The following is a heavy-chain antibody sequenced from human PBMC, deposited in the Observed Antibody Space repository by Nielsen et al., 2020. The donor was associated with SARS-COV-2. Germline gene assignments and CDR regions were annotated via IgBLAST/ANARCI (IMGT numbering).Heavy chain of an antibody. CDR1: GFTFSSYA. D-gene: IGHD1-26*01. CDR3: ARGPWEPQTAFDI. Sequence: GESLKISCAASGFTFSSYAMHWVRQAPGKGLEYVSAISSNGGSTYYANSVKGRFTISRDNSKNTLYLQMGSLRAEDMAVYYCARGPWEPQTAFDIWGQGTTVTVSS. CDR2: ISSNGGST. J-gene: IGHJ3*02. V-gene: IGHV3-64*01.